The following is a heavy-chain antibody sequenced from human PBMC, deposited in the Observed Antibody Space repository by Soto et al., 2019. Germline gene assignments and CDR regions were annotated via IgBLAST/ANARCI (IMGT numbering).Heavy chain of an antibody. CDR2: ISYDGSNK. CDR1: GFTFSSYA. D-gene: IGHD3-3*01. V-gene: IGHV3-30-3*01. Sequence: AGGSLRLSCAASGFTFSSYAMHWVRQAPGKGLEWVAVISYDGSNKYYADSVKGRFTISRDNSKNTLYLQMNSLRAEDTAVYYCAREELRFLEWFAGTFDYWGQGTLVTVSS. CDR3: AREELRFLEWFAGTFDY. J-gene: IGHJ4*02.